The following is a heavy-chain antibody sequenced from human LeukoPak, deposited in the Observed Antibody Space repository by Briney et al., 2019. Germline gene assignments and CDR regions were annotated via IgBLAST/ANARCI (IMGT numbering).Heavy chain of an antibody. CDR2: IYTSGST. Sequence: SETLSLTCAVSGGSITSYYWSWIRQPAGKGLEWIGRIYTSGSTNYNPSLKSRVTMSVDTSKNQFSLKLSSVTAADTAVYYCARENWNRRFDYWGQGTLVTVSS. D-gene: IGHD1-1*01. J-gene: IGHJ4*02. CDR3: ARENWNRRFDY. CDR1: GGSITSYY. V-gene: IGHV4-4*07.